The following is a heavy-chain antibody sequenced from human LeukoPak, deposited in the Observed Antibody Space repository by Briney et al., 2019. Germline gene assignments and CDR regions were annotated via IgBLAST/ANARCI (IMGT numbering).Heavy chain of an antibody. D-gene: IGHD6-13*01. Sequence: GGSLRLSCAASGFTFSSYGMNWVRQAPGKGLEWLSYISSSGTATHYADSVKGRFTISRDNAKNSLYLQMNRLRDEDTAVYYCARGRSTTSNWSIDPWGQGTLVTVSS. CDR3: ARGRSTTSNWSIDP. CDR2: ISSSGTAT. V-gene: IGHV3-48*02. CDR1: GFTFSSYG. J-gene: IGHJ5*02.